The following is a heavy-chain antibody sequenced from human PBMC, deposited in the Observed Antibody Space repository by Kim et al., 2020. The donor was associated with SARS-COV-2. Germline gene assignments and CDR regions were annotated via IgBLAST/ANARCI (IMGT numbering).Heavy chain of an antibody. Sequence: GGSLRLSCAASGFTFSIYGMNWVRQAPGKGLEWVALILHDGSYKYYADSVKGRFTISRDNSKNTLYLQMNSLRAEDTAVYYCAKNVDIWGQGTVVSVSS. J-gene: IGHJ3*02. CDR1: GFTFSIYG. V-gene: IGHV3-33*06. CDR2: ILHDGSYK. CDR3: AKNVDI.